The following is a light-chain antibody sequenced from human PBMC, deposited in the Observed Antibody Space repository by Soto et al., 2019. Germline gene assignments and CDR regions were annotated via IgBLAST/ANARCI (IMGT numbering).Light chain of an antibody. Sequence: DVVMPQSPLSLSVTLGQPASISCSSTQSLEYSDGRTFLNWFQQRPGQSPRRLLYKVSNRDSGVPDRFRGSGSGTNFTLKISRVEAEVVGVYFCMQGRYWATFGQGTKLEIK. V-gene: IGKV2-30*01. CDR2: KVS. CDR3: MQGRYWAT. CDR1: QSLEYSDGRTF. J-gene: IGKJ2*01.